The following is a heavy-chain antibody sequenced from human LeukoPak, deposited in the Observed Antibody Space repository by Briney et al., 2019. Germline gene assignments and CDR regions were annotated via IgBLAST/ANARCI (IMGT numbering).Heavy chain of an antibody. CDR3: ARIKWYYYDSSGLFDY. CDR1: GYTFTDYY. J-gene: IGHJ4*02. D-gene: IGHD3-22*01. Sequence: GASVKVSCKASGYTFTDYYMHWVRQAPGQGLEWMGRINPNSGGTNYAQKFQGRVTMTRDTSISTAYMELSRLRSDDTAVYYCARIKWYYYDSSGLFDYWGQGTLVTVSS. V-gene: IGHV1-2*06. CDR2: INPNSGGT.